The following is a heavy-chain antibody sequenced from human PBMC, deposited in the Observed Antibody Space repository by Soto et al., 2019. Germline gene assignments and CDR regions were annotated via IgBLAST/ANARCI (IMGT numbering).Heavy chain of an antibody. CDR3: ARVAVTTYYFDT. CDR1: GFTFSNYW. D-gene: IGHD4-17*01. V-gene: IGHV3-74*01. CDR2: INPDGSRT. Sequence: EVQLVESGGDLVQPGGSLRLSCAASGFTFSNYWMHWVRQTPGKGLVWVSRINPDGSRTSYADSVRGRFTISRDNAKNTLYLQMNSLGADDTAVYYCARVAVTTYYFDTWGHGTPVTVSS. J-gene: IGHJ4*01.